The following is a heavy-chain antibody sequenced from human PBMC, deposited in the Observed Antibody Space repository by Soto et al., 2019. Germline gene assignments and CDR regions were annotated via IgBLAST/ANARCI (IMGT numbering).Heavy chain of an antibody. Sequence: ETLSLTCTVSSDSISSSSYFWAWIRQPPGKGLEWIGNIYYSGSTYYNPSLKSRVTISVDTSKNQFSLKLSSVTAADTAVYYCARVLRDYPFYYYYMDVWGKGTTVTVSS. CDR2: IYYSGST. V-gene: IGHV4-39*01. CDR3: ARVLRDYPFYYYYMDV. D-gene: IGHD3-10*01. CDR1: SDSISSSSYF. J-gene: IGHJ6*03.